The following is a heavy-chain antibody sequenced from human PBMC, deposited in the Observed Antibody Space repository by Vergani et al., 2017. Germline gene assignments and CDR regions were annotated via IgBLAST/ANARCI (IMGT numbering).Heavy chain of an antibody. CDR2: IKEDGTEK. CDR1: GFNLGHYW. CDR3: AREGVPRCCIVGAPDF. D-gene: IGHD1-26*01. V-gene: IGHV3-7*01. J-gene: IGHJ4*02. Sequence: EVQLVESGGDFVQPGGSLTLSCAASGFNLGHYWMSWVRQAPGKGLEGVANIKEDGTEKYYLDSVKGRFTISRDIAENSIYLEMNSLRVEDTAVYYCAREGVPRCCIVGAPDFWGQGTQVTVSS.